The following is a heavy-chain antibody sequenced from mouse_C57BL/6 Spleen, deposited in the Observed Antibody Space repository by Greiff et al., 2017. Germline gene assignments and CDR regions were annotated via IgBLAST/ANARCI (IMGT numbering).Heavy chain of an antibody. CDR3: ARQGGNYVAMDY. CDR2: IHPNSGST. CDR1: GYTFTSYW. V-gene: IGHV1-64*01. Sequence: VKLQQPGAELVKPGASVKLSCKASGYTFTSYWMHWVKQRPGQGLEWIGMIHPNSGSTNYNEKFKSKATLTVDKSSSTAYMQLSSLTSEDSAVYYCARQGGNYVAMDYWGQGTSVTVSS. J-gene: IGHJ4*01. D-gene: IGHD2-1*01.